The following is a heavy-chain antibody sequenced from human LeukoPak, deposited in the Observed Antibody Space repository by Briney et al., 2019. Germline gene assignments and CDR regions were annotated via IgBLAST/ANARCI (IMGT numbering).Heavy chain of an antibody. CDR1: DNSITSYY. CDR3: ARDLNAYSGSYYWFDP. Sequence: SETLSLTCTVSDNSITSYYWSWIRQPLGKGLEWIGYIYYNGSTSYNPSLKSRVTISPDTSKNQFSLRLNFVTAADTAVYYCARDLNAYSGSYYWFDPWGQGTLVTVSP. D-gene: IGHD1-26*01. V-gene: IGHV4-59*01. J-gene: IGHJ5*02. CDR2: IYYNGST.